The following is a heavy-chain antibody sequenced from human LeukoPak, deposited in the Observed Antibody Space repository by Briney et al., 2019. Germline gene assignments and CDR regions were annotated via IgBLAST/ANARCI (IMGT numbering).Heavy chain of an antibody. CDR3: ARGSTVVPAAF. J-gene: IGHJ4*02. CDR2: INPNSGGT. D-gene: IGHD2-2*01. V-gene: IGHV1-2*02. Sequence: ASVKVSCKASGYTFTGYYMHWVRQAPGQGLEWMGWINPNSGGTNYAQKVQGRVTMTRDTSISTAYMELSRLRSDDTAVYYCARGSTVVPAAFWGQGTLVTVSS. CDR1: GYTFTGYY.